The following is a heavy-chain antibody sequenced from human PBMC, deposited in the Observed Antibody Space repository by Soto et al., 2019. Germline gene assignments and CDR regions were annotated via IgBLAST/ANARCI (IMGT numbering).Heavy chain of an antibody. Sequence: QVQLVQSGAEVKKPGSSVKVSCKASGGTFSSYAISWVRQAPGQGLEWMGGIIPIFGTANYAQKFQGRVTITADESTSTAYMELSSLRSEDTAVYYCARPSGGRGAAANYYYYGMDVWGQGTTVTVSS. CDR1: GGTFSSYA. J-gene: IGHJ6*02. CDR2: IIPIFGTA. D-gene: IGHD2-15*01. CDR3: ARPSGGRGAAANYYYYGMDV. V-gene: IGHV1-69*01.